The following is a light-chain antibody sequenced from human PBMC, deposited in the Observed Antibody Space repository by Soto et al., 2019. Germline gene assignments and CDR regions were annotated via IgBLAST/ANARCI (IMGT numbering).Light chain of an antibody. CDR2: KAS. Sequence: DIHMTQSPSTLSGALGDRVTITFRASQTISSWLAWYQQKPGKAPKLLIYKASTLKSGVPSRFSGSGSGTEFTLTISSLQPDDFATYYCQQFSSYSTFGQGTKVDI. J-gene: IGKJ1*01. CDR3: QQFSSYST. CDR1: QTISSW. V-gene: IGKV1-5*03.